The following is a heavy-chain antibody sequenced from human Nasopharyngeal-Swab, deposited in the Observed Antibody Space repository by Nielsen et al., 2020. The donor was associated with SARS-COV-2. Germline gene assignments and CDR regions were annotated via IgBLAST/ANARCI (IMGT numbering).Heavy chain of an antibody. V-gene: IGHV1-18*04. CDR2: ISVYNGDT. D-gene: IGHD2-15*01. Sequence: ASVKVSCKASANTFTGSYIHWVRQTPGQGLEWMGWISVYNGDTNYAQKFQGRVTMTIDTSTSTAYMELRSLRPDDTAVYFCAREIFSGYCSGTRCYGVIYYGMDVWGQGTTVTVSS. CDR3: AREIFSGYCSGTRCYGVIYYGMDV. CDR1: ANTFTGSY. J-gene: IGHJ6*02.